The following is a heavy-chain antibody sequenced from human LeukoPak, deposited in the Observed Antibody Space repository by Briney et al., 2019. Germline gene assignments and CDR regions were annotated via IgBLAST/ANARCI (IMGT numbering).Heavy chain of an antibody. J-gene: IGHJ4*02. CDR1: GYSSTSYW. CDR2: IYPGDSDT. Sequence: GESLKISCKSSGYSSTSYWIGWVRQMPGKGLEWMGIIYPGDSDTRYSPSFQGQVTISADKSISTAYLQWSSLKASDTAMYYCARHIRYSSSSYFDYWGQGTLVTVSS. CDR3: ARHIRYSSSSYFDY. D-gene: IGHD6-13*01. V-gene: IGHV5-51*01.